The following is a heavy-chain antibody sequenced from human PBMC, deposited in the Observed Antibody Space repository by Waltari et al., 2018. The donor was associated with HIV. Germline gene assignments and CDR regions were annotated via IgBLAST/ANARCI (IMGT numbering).Heavy chain of an antibody. D-gene: IGHD6-19*01. CDR1: GFNFRAYI. V-gene: IGHV3-23*01. Sequence: EVQLLESGGGLVQHGGSLRLSCAASGFNFRAYIMTWVRQAPGEGLEWVSGISATGKTYYADSVKGRFTISRDNSKNTLSLLMNSLRVEDTAVYYCAKVSVGIPVAGTKVSWGQGTLVTVSS. CDR2: ISATGKT. CDR3: AKVSVGIPVAGTKVS. J-gene: IGHJ5*02.